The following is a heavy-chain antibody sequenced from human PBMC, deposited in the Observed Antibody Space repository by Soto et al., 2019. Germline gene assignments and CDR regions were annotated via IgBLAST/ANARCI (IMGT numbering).Heavy chain of an antibody. CDR3: ARLEYCSGGSCYPGAYYFDY. CDR1: GGSISSSSYY. J-gene: IGHJ4*02. V-gene: IGHV4-39*01. Sequence: QLQLQESGPGLVKPSETLSLTCTVSGGSISSSSYYWGWIRQPPGKGLEWIGSIYYSGSTYYNPSLKSRVTISVDTSKNQFSLKLSSVTAADTAVYYCARLEYCSGGSCYPGAYYFDYWGQGTLVTVSS. CDR2: IYYSGST. D-gene: IGHD2-15*01.